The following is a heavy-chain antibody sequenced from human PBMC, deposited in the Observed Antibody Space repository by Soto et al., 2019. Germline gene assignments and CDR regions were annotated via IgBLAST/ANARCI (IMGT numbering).Heavy chain of an antibody. CDR1: GVTFTTSA. J-gene: IGHJ3*02. CDR3: ARFPFGATGATADAFDI. CDR2: IIPIFGTV. D-gene: IGHD1-1*01. V-gene: IGHV1-69*18. Sequence: QVQLVQSGAEVKKPGSSVKVSCKASGVTFTTSAITWVRQAPGQGLEWMGRIIPIFGTVNFAQKFQGRATITADESTTTVYMEMFSLTSDDTAVYYCARFPFGATGATADAFDIWGQGTLLSVSS.